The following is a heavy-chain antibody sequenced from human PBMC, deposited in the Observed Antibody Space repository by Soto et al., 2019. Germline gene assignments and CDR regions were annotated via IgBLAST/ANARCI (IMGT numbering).Heavy chain of an antibody. J-gene: IGHJ3*02. CDR2: INPSGDSR. D-gene: IGHD6-13*01. CDR1: GFSFSDYF. Sequence: GASVKVSCKASGFSFSDYFMHWVRQAPGQGLEWMGIINPSGDSRNYAQKFQGRVTITRDTSTSTVYMDLSSLRSEDTAVYYCARAGPDIATAADAFDIWGQGTMVTVSS. V-gene: IGHV1-46*01. CDR3: ARAGPDIATAADAFDI.